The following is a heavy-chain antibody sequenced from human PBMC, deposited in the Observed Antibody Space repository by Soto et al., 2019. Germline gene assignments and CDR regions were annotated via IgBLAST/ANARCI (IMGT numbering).Heavy chain of an antibody. J-gene: IGHJ6*02. CDR3: ASDHLHYYGMDV. CDR2: ISSSSSTI. Sequence: LRLSCAAAGITFSSYSMNWVRQAPGKGLEWVSYISSSSSTIYYTDSVKARFTISRDNAKSSLYLQMNSLRDGDTAVYYCASDHLHYYGMDVWGQGTTVTVSS. CDR1: GITFSSYS. V-gene: IGHV3-48*02.